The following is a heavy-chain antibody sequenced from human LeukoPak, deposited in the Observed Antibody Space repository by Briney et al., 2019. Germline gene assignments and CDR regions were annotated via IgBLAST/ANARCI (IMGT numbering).Heavy chain of an antibody. D-gene: IGHD6-19*01. Sequence: SETLSLTCTVSGGYMSPYHWGWIRQPPGKGLEWTGYIYYSGSTNYNPSLKSRVTISVDTSKNQFSLKLSSVTAADTAIYYCARAVSGRFDYWGQGTLVTVSS. J-gene: IGHJ4*02. CDR3: ARAVSGRFDY. V-gene: IGHV4-59*08. CDR1: GGYMSPYH. CDR2: IYYSGST.